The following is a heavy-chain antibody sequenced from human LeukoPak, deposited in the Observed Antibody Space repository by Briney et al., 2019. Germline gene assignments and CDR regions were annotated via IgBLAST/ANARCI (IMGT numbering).Heavy chain of an antibody. Sequence: PGGSLRLSCAASGFTFSSYAMSWVRQAPGKGLEWISYISSSDSTTYYTDSVRGRFTISRDNAKSSLYLLMNSLRDEDTGIYYCARNTIFHPWGQGTLVTVSS. J-gene: IGHJ5*02. CDR3: ARNTIFHP. CDR2: ISSSDSTT. V-gene: IGHV3-48*02. CDR1: GFTFSSYA. D-gene: IGHD3-9*01.